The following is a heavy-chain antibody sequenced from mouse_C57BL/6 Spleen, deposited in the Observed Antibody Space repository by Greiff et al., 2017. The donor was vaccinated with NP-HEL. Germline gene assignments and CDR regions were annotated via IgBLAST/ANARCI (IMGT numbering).Heavy chain of an antibody. D-gene: IGHD2-3*01. V-gene: IGHV3-6*01. CDR2: ISYDGSN. Sequence: VQLKESGPGLVKPSQSLSLTCSVTGYSITSGYYWNWIRQFPGNKLEWMGYISYDGSNNYNPSLKNRISITRDTSKNQFFLKLNSVTTEDTATYYCARGLDGYYEEGAMDYWGQGTSVTVSS. J-gene: IGHJ4*01. CDR1: GYSITSGYY. CDR3: ARGLDGYYEEGAMDY.